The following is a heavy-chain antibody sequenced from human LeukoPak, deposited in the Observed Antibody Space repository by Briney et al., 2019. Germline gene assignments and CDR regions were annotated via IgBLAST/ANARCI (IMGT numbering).Heavy chain of an antibody. D-gene: IGHD5-12*01. CDR3: ARDIPRLRFTGGNSGNPLCDY. CDR2: ISAYNGNT. V-gene: IGHV1-18*01. CDR1: GYTFTSYG. Sequence: GASVKVSYKASGYTFTSYGISWVRQAPGQGLEWMGWISAYNGNTNYAQKLQGRVTMTTDTSTSTAYMELRSLRSDDTAVYYCARDIPRLRFTGGNSGNPLCDYWGQGTLVTVSS. J-gene: IGHJ4*02.